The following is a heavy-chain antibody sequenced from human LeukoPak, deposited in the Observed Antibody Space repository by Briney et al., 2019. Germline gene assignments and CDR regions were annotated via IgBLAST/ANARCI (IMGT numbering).Heavy chain of an antibody. CDR3: ARDERGFLILGHSSNWFDP. D-gene: IGHD3-16*01. V-gene: IGHV4-39*02. CDR1: GGSISSSSYY. J-gene: IGHJ5*02. Sequence: PSETLSLTCTVSGGSISSSSYYWGWIRQPPGKGLEWIGSIYYSGSTYYNPSLKSRVTISVDTSKNQFSLKLSSVTAADTAVYYCARDERGFLILGHSSNWFDPWGQGTLVTVSS. CDR2: IYYSGST.